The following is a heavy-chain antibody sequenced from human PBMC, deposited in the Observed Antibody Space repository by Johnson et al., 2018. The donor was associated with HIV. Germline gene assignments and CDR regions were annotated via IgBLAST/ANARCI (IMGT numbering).Heavy chain of an antibody. V-gene: IGHV3-33*06. Sequence: QVLLVESGGGVVQPGRSLRLSCAASGFTFSTYGMHWVRQAPGKGLEWVAVMWYDGSNRYYADSVKGRFTISRDNSKNTLYLQMNSLRAEDTVVYYCAKDQWGSSWTNDAFDIWGQGTMVTVSS. D-gene: IGHD6-13*01. CDR2: MWYDGSNR. CDR1: GFTFSTYG. J-gene: IGHJ3*02. CDR3: AKDQWGSSWTNDAFDI.